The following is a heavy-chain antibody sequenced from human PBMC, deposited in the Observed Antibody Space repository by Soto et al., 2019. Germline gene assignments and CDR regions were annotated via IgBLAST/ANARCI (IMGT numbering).Heavy chain of an antibody. Sequence: QVQLVQSGAEVKKPGASVKVSCRPSGYTFTAYYIHLLRKAPGQGLELMGWVDPNSGGTRDAQNFQGRVTMTRDTSTSTVYMELNWLRSDDTALYYCARDNYGPLDYWGQGTLVTVSS. D-gene: IGHD3-10*01. CDR1: GYTFTAYY. V-gene: IGHV1-2*02. CDR3: ARDNYGPLDY. CDR2: VDPNSGGT. J-gene: IGHJ4*02.